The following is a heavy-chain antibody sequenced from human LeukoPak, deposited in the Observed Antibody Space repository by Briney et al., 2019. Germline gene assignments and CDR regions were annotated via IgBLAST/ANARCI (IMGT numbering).Heavy chain of an antibody. V-gene: IGHV3-11*01. D-gene: IGHD2-15*01. CDR3: AKNGDRGAYCSGGTCYPYYYYYMDV. CDR1: GFTVSSNY. J-gene: IGHJ6*03. CDR2: ISSSGSTI. Sequence: GGSLRLSCAASGFTVSSNYMSWVRQAPGKGLEWVSYISSSGSTIYYADSVKGRFTISRDNAKNSLYLQMNSLRAEDTAIYYCAKNGDRGAYCSGGTCYPYYYYYMDVWGKGTTVTISS.